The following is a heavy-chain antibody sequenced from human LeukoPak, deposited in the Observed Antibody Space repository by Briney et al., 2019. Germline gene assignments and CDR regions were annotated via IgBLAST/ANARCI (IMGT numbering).Heavy chain of an antibody. D-gene: IGHD3-22*01. CDR3: DDSSGYVFDY. Sequence: SETLSLTCTVSDGSISSSSYYWGWIRQPPGKGLEWIGSIYYSGSTYYNPSLKSRVTISVDTSKNQFSLKLSSVTAADTAVYYCDDSSGYVFDYWGQGTLVTVSS. CDR1: DGSISSSSYY. J-gene: IGHJ4*02. V-gene: IGHV4-39*01. CDR2: IYYSGST.